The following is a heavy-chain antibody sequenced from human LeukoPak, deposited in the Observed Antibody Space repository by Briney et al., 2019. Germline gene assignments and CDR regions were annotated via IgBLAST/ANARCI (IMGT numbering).Heavy chain of an antibody. CDR2: INHSGST. Sequence: PSETLSLTCAVYGGSFSGYYWSWIRQPPGKGLEWIGEINHSGSTNYNPSLKSRVTISVDTSKNQFSLKLSSVTAADTAVYYCWGFWNGDYSLGEDPWGQGTLVTVSS. D-gene: IGHD4-17*01. J-gene: IGHJ5*02. CDR3: WGFWNGDYSLGEDP. CDR1: GGSFSGYY. V-gene: IGHV4-34*01.